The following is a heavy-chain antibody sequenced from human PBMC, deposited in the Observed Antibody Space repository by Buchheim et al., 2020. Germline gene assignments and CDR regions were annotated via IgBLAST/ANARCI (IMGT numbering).Heavy chain of an antibody. CDR3: AKTGTMIVVVTPFQH. D-gene: IGHD3-22*01. Sequence: QVQLVESGGGVVQPGRSLRLSCAASGFTFSSYAMHWVRQAPGKGLEWVAVISYDGSNKYYADSVKGRFTISRDNSKNTLYLQMNSLRAEDTAVYYCAKTGTMIVVVTPFQHWGQGTL. J-gene: IGHJ1*01. CDR1: GFTFSSYA. CDR2: ISYDGSNK. V-gene: IGHV3-30-3*02.